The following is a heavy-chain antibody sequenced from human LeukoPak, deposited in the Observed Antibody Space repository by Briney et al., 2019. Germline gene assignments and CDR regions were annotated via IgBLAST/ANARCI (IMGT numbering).Heavy chain of an antibody. CDR3: ARDCSGGSCYVDY. Sequence: GGSLRLSRAASGFTFSSYEMNWVRQAPGKGLEWVSYISSSGSTIYYADSVKGRFTISRDNAKNSLYLQMNSLRAEDTAVYYCARDCSGGSCYVDYWGQGTLVTVSS. J-gene: IGHJ4*02. CDR1: GFTFSSYE. CDR2: ISSSGSTI. D-gene: IGHD2-15*01. V-gene: IGHV3-48*03.